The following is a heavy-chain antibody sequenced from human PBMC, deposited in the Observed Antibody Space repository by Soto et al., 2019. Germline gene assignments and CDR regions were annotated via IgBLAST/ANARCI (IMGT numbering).Heavy chain of an antibody. V-gene: IGHV4-59*01. D-gene: IGHD5-12*01. CDR3: ATGGYGAYYYYYYMDV. Sequence: SETLSLTCTVSGGSISSYYWSWLRQPPGKGLEWIGYIYNSGSTNYNPSLKSRVAISVDTSENQFSLNVTSVTAADTAVYYCATGGYGAYYYYYYMDVWGKGTTVTSP. J-gene: IGHJ6*03. CDR2: IYNSGST. CDR1: GGSISSYY.